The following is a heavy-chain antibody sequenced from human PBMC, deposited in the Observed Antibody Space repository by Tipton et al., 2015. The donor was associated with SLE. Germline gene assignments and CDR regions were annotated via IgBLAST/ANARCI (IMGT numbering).Heavy chain of an antibody. CDR3: ARAPGAAAGRYFQH. CDR1: GFTFSSFG. J-gene: IGHJ1*01. V-gene: IGHV3-33*01. D-gene: IGHD6-13*01. CDR2: IKFDGINK. Sequence: SLRLSCAASGFTFSSFGFHWVRQAPGKGLEWVAFIKFDGINKYYADSVKGRFTISRDNAKNSLYLQMNSLRAEDTAVYYCARAPGAAAGRYFQHWGQGTLVTVSS.